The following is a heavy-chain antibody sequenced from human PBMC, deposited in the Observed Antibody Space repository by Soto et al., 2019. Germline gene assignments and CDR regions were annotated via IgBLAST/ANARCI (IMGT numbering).Heavy chain of an antibody. CDR3: ARDVGYCSGGSCPRMGYWFDP. CDR2: IYYSGST. J-gene: IGHJ5*02. CDR1: GGSISSYY. V-gene: IGHV4-59*01. Sequence: SETLSLTCTVSGGSISSYYWSWIRQPPGKGLEWIGYIYYSGSTNYNPSLKSRVTKSVDTSKNQFSLKLSSVTAADTAVYYCARDVGYCSGGSCPRMGYWFDPWGQGTLVTVS. D-gene: IGHD2-15*01.